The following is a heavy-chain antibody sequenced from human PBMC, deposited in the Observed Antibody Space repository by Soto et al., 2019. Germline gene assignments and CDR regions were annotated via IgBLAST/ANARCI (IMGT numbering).Heavy chain of an antibody. V-gene: IGHV4-34*01. D-gene: IGHD3-10*01. CDR3: ARGLIRITMVRGPGPRWFDP. CDR2: INHSGST. CDR1: GGSFSGYY. Sequence: SETLSLTCAVYGGSFSGYYWSWIRQPPGKGLEWIGEINHSGSTNYNPSLKSRVTISVDTSKNQFSLKLSSVTAADTAVYYCARGLIRITMVRGPGPRWFDPWGQGTLVTVPQ. J-gene: IGHJ5*02.